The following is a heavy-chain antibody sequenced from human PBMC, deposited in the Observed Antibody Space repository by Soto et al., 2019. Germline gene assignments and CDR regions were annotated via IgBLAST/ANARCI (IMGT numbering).Heavy chain of an antibody. Sequence: SETLSLTCAVYGGSFSGYYWSWIRQPPGKWLEWIGEINHSGSTNYNPSLKSRVTISVDTSKNQFSLKLSSVTAADTAVYYCARAAGSSAFDYWGQGTLVTVS. CDR1: GGSFSGYY. J-gene: IGHJ4*02. CDR3: ARAAGSSAFDY. D-gene: IGHD6-13*01. CDR2: INHSGST. V-gene: IGHV4-34*01.